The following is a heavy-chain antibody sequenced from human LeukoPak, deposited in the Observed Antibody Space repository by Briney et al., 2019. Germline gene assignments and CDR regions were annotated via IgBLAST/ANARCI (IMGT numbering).Heavy chain of an antibody. CDR3: ARDRRSPGYCSGGSCYNWFDP. V-gene: IGHV1-18*01. CDR2: ISAYNGNT. CDR1: GYTFTSYG. D-gene: IGHD2-15*01. J-gene: IGHJ5*02. Sequence: GASVKVSCKASGYTFTSYGISWVRQAPGQGLEWMGWISAYNGNTNYAQKLQGRVTMTTDTSTSTAYMELRSLRSDDTAVYYCARDRRSPGYCSGGSCYNWFDPWGQGTLSPSPQ.